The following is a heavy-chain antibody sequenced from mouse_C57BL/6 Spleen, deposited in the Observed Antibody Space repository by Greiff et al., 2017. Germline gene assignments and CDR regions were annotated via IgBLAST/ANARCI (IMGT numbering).Heavy chain of an antibody. V-gene: IGHV1-80*01. J-gene: IGHJ1*03. CDR1: GYAFSSYW. CDR2: IYPGDGDT. Sequence: QVQLQQSGAELVKPGASVKISCKASGYAFSSYWMNWVKQRPGKGLEWIGQIYPGDGDTNYNGKVKGKGTLTTDKASSTAYMQLSSLTSEDSAVYFCASRGDWYLDDWGKGTTVTVSS. CDR3: ASRGDWYLDD.